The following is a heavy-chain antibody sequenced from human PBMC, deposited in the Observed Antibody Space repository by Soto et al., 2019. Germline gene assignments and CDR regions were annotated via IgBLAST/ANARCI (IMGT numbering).Heavy chain of an antibody. V-gene: IGHV3-7*01. D-gene: IGHD1-1*01. CDR2: IDEDGSEY. Sequence: EVHLEESGGGLVHPGGSLRLSCAASGFTFSSYWMNWVRQAPGKGLEWVANIDEDGSEYNDAESVRGRFTISRDNAKNALYLQMNSLRAADTAVYYCARTGDGHHDFLDYWGQGILVSVSS. CDR3: ARTGDGHHDFLDY. J-gene: IGHJ4*02. CDR1: GFTFSSYW.